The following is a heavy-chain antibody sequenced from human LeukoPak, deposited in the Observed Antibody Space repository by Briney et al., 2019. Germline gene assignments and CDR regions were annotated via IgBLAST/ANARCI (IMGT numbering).Heavy chain of an antibody. Sequence: GGSLRLSCTASGFIFGDYAMSWVRQAPGKGQEWVGFIRSKAFGGTTEYAASVKGRFTISRDDFKSIAYLQMNSLKAEDTAVYYCTRVQDYSDSSGPIDYWGQGTLVTVSS. D-gene: IGHD3-22*01. J-gene: IGHJ4*02. V-gene: IGHV3-49*04. CDR2: IRSKAFGGTT. CDR1: GFIFGDYA. CDR3: TRVQDYSDSSGPIDY.